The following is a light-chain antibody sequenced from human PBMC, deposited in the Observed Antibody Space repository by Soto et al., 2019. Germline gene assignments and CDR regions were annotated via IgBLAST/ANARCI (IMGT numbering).Light chain of an antibody. CDR3: QQYHSYPAS. J-gene: IGKJ1*01. V-gene: IGKV1-16*01. Sequence: DIQMTQSPSSLSASVGDRVTITCRASQGISSFLAWFQQKPGKAPKSLIYDAPTLQSGVSSRFISSGSDTHFSLTMSSLKPEDCATYYRQQYHSYPASCGQGTKVEIK. CDR1: QGISSF. CDR2: DAP.